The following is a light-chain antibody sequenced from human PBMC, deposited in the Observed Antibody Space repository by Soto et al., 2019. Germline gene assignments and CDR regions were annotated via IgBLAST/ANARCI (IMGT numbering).Light chain of an antibody. J-gene: IGLJ1*01. V-gene: IGLV3-21*04. CDR3: QVWDSSSDHRGV. Sequence: SYELTQPPSVSVAPGKTARITCGGNNIGSKSVHWYQQKPGQAPVLVIYYDSDRLSGIPERFSGSNSGNTATLTISRVEAGDEADYYCQVWDSSSDHRGVFGTGTKLTVL. CDR2: YDS. CDR1: NIGSKS.